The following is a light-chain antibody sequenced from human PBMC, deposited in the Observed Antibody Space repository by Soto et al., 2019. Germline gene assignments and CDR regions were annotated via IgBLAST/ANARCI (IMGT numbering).Light chain of an antibody. V-gene: IGLV2-8*01. Sequence: QFVLIPAPSASWSPGQSVTISCTGTISYVCDYTYVSWYQQHPDKAPKLIIYEVTERPSGVPDRFSGSKSGSTASLTVSGLQAEDEADYYCYSYVGNNNFVFGTGTKVNVL. CDR3: YSYVGNNNFV. J-gene: IGLJ1*01. CDR2: EVT. CDR1: ISYVCDYTY.